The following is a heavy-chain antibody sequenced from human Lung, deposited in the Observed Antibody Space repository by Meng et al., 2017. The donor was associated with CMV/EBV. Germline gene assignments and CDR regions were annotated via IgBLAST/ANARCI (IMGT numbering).Heavy chain of an antibody. D-gene: IGHD1-26*01. CDR1: GYTFTNYG. V-gene: IGHV1-18*01. Sequence: QAQLVESGGELQEPGASLKVSCKASGYTFTNYGITWVRQAPGQGLEWRGWISAYNGNTNYAQTLQGRVTMTTDTSTSTAYMELRSLRSDDTAVYYCARVEVGITSGDYWGQGTLVTVSS. J-gene: IGHJ4*02. CDR3: ARVEVGITSGDY. CDR2: ISAYNGNT.